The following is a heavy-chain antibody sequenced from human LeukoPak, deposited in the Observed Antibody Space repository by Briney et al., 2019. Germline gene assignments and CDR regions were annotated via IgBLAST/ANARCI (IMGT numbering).Heavy chain of an antibody. CDR2: IKQDGSEK. J-gene: IGHJ6*03. CDR3: ARVQRRDLRFGPMDV. CDR1: GFTFSSYW. Sequence: PPGGSLRLSCAASGFTFSSYWMSWVRQAPGKGLEWVANIKQDGSEKYYVDSVKGRFTISRDNAKNSLYLQMNSLRAEDTAVYYCARVQRRDLRFGPMDVWGKGTTVTVSS. V-gene: IGHV3-7*01. D-gene: IGHD3-3*01.